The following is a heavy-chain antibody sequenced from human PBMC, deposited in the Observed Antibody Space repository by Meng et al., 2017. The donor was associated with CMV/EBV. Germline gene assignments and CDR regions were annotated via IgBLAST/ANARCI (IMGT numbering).Heavy chain of an antibody. D-gene: IGHD2-2*01. CDR1: GFTFSSYS. CDR2: ISSSSSYL. Sequence: GESLKISCAASGFTFSSYSMNLVRQAPGTGLEWVSSISSSSSYLYYADSVKGRFTISRDNAKNSLYLQMNSLIAEDTAVYYCARDRWQSQVVPSRVHWFDPWGQGTLVTVSS. J-gene: IGHJ5*02. V-gene: IGHV3-21*01. CDR3: ARDRWQSQVVPSRVHWFDP.